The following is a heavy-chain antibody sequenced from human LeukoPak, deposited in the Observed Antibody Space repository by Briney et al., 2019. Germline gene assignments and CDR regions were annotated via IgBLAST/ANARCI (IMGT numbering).Heavy chain of an antibody. D-gene: IGHD3-22*01. CDR2: IRSKAYGGTT. V-gene: IGHV3-49*03. CDR3: TRGPHSYYYDSSGYFYY. Sequence: GGSLRLSCTASGFTFGDYAMSWFRQAPGKGLEWVGFIRSKAYGGTTEYAASVKGRFTISRDDSKSIAYLQMNSLKTEDTAVYYCTRGPHSYYYDSSGYFYYWGQGTLVTVSS. J-gene: IGHJ4*02. CDR1: GFTFGDYA.